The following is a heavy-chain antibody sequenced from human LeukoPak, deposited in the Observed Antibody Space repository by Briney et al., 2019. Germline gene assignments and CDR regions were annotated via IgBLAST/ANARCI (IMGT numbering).Heavy chain of an antibody. CDR2: IKQDGSEK. J-gene: IGHJ4*02. V-gene: IGHV3-7*01. CDR1: GFMFSNYW. CDR3: ARYRREHGYCSRTSCYAFDY. Sequence: VGALRLSCVASGFMFSNYWMHWGRQAPGKGLGWVANIKQDGSEKYSVDSVKGRFTISTDHAKTSLYLHMNSLRAEDTAVYYCARYRREHGYCSRTSCYAFDYWGQGPLVPVSS. D-gene: IGHD2-2*01.